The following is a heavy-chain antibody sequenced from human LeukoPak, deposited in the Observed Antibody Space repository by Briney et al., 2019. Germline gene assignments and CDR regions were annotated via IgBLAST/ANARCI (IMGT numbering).Heavy chain of an antibody. Sequence: PSETLSLTCTVSGGSISSYYWSWIRQPPGKGLEGIGYIYYSGSTNYNPCLKSRVTISVDTSKNQFSLKLSSVTAADTAVYYCARVYYDSSGYSGFGDYWGQGTLVTVSS. J-gene: IGHJ4*02. D-gene: IGHD3-22*01. CDR2: IYYSGST. CDR3: ARVYYDSSGYSGFGDY. V-gene: IGHV4-59*01. CDR1: GGSISSYY.